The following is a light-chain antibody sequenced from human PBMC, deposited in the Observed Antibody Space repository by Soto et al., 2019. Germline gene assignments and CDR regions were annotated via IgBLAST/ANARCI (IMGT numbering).Light chain of an antibody. CDR3: SSYAGSFQFVI. J-gene: IGLJ2*01. V-gene: IGLV2-14*01. Sequence: QSALTQPASVSGSPGQSITISCTGSGRDIGAYDYVSWYQQHPGKAPKLLIYGVKNRPSGVSYRFSGSRSGNTASLTVSGLQEEDEATYFCSSYAGSFQFVIFGGGTKLTVL. CDR1: GRDIGAYDY. CDR2: GVK.